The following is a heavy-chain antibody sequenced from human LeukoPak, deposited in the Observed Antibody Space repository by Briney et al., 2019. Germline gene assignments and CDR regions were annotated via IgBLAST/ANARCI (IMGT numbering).Heavy chain of an antibody. J-gene: IGHJ4*02. D-gene: IGHD4-11*01. CDR3: AREPPTNRDSSNYGN. CDR1: GFTFSSYA. V-gene: IGHV3-23*01. Sequence: GGSLTLSCAASGFTFSSYAMSWVRQAPGQGLEWVSAISGSGGSTYYADSVKGRFTISRDNSKNTLYPQMNSLRAEDTAVYYCAREPPTNRDSSNYGNWGQGTLVTVSS. CDR2: ISGSGGST.